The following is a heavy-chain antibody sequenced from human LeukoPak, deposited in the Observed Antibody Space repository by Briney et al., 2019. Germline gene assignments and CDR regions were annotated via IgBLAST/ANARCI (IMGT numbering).Heavy chain of an antibody. CDR3: ARDLSAYCGGDCSPQTQTENAFDI. CDR2: ISYDGSNK. Sequence: SGGSLRLSCAASGFTVSSNYMSWVRQAPGKGLEWVAVISYDGSNKYYADSVKGRFTISRDNSKNTLYLQMNSLRAEDTAVYYCARDLSAYCGGDCSPQTQTENAFDIWGQGTMVTVSS. D-gene: IGHD2-21*01. CDR1: GFTVSSNY. J-gene: IGHJ3*02. V-gene: IGHV3-30-3*01.